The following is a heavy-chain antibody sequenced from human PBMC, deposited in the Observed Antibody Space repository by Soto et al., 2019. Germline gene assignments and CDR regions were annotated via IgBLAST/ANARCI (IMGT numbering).Heavy chain of an antibody. CDR1: GYTFTSYG. CDR3: ARDCSSTSCYDLDY. V-gene: IGHV1-18*01. J-gene: IGHJ4*02. CDR2: ISAYNGNT. D-gene: IGHD2-2*01. Sequence: ASVKVSCKASGYTFTSYGISWVRQAPGQGLEWMGWISAYNGNTNYAQKLQGRVTMTTDTSTSTAYMELRSLRSDDTAVYYCARDCSSTSCYDLDYWGQGTLVTAPQ.